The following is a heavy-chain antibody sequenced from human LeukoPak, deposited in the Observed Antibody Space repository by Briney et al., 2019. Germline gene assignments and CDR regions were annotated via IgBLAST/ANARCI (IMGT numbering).Heavy chain of an antibody. D-gene: IGHD2-8*01. V-gene: IGHV3-74*01. Sequence: GGSLRLSCAASGFTFSSYWMHWVRQAPGKGLVWVSRINSDGRSTSYADSVKGRFTISRDKAKNTLYLQMNSLRAEDTAVYYCARDRTRPISGAPDYWGQGTLVPVSS. J-gene: IGHJ4*02. CDR2: INSDGRST. CDR1: GFTFSSYW. CDR3: ARDRTRPISGAPDY.